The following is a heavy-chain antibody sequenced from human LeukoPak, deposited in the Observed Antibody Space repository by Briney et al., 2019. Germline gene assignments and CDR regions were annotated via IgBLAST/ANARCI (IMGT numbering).Heavy chain of an antibody. Sequence: GGSLRLSRAASGFTFSSYGMHWVRQAPGKGLEWVAVISYDGSNKYYADSVKGRFTISRDNSKNTLFLQMDSLRAEDTAIYYCARGRNVVTTSGYFDYWGQGTLVTVSS. J-gene: IGHJ4*02. CDR1: GFTFSSYG. CDR3: ARGRNVVTTSGYFDY. V-gene: IGHV3-30*03. D-gene: IGHD4-17*01. CDR2: ISYDGSNK.